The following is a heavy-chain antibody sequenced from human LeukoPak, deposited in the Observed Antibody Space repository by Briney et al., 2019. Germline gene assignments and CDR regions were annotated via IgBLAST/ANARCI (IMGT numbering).Heavy chain of an antibody. V-gene: IGHV3-21*01. J-gene: IGHJ5*02. Sequence: PGGSLRLSCAASGFTLSSYSMNWVRQAPGKGLEWVSSISSSSSYIYYADSVKGRFTISRDNAKNSLYLQMNSLRAEDTAVYYCARAHSSSLAWFDPWGQGTLVTVSP. CDR1: GFTLSSYS. D-gene: IGHD6-13*01. CDR3: ARAHSSSLAWFDP. CDR2: ISSSSSYI.